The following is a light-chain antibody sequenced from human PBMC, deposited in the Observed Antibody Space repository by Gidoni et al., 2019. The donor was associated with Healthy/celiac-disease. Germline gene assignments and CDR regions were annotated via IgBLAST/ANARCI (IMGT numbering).Light chain of an antibody. V-gene: IGKV1-5*03. CDR2: EAS. CDR3: QQYNSYPWT. CDR1: QCISNW. Sequence: DIQLTHSPSTLSASVGDRVTITCRASQCISNWLAWYQQKPGKAPKLLIYEASSLESGVPSRFSGSGSGTEFTLTISSLQPDDFATYYCQQYNSYPWTFGQGTKVEIK. J-gene: IGKJ1*01.